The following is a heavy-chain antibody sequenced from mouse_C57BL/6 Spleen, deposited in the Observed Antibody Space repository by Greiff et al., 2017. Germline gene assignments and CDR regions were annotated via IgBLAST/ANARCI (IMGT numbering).Heavy chain of an antibody. Sequence: QVQLQQSGPELVKPGASVKISCKASGYAFSSSWMNWVKQRPGKGLEWIGRIYPGDGDTNYNGKFKGKATLTADKSSSTAYMQLSSLTSEDSAVYFCARSPPFITTGVATDYYAMDYWGQGTSVTVSA. D-gene: IGHD1-1*01. V-gene: IGHV1-82*01. J-gene: IGHJ4*01. CDR3: ARSPPFITTGVATDYYAMDY. CDR1: GYAFSSSW. CDR2: IYPGDGDT.